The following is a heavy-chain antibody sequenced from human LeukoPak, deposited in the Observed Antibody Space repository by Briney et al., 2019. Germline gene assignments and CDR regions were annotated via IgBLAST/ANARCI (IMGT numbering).Heavy chain of an antibody. D-gene: IGHD3-3*01. Sequence: SETLSLTCTVSGGSISSGGYYWSWIRQHPGKGLEWIGYIYYSGSTYYNPSLKNRVTISVDTSKNQFSLKLSSVTAADTAIYYCAGLDFRDGKGYWGQGTLVTVSS. J-gene: IGHJ4*02. CDR3: AGLDFRDGKGY. V-gene: IGHV4-31*03. CDR2: IYYSGST. CDR1: GGSISSGGYY.